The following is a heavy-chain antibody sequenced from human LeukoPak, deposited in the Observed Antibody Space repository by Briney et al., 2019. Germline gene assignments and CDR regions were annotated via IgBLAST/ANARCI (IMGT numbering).Heavy chain of an antibody. CDR1: GFTVSSNY. V-gene: IGHV3-53*01. CDR2: ICSGGST. CDR3: ARDGRHRSIAVAGRWYFDL. J-gene: IGHJ2*01. Sequence: GGSLRLSCAASGFTVSSNYMSWVRQAPGKGLEWVSVICSGGSTYYADSVKGRFTISRDNSKNTLYLQMNSLRAEDTAVYYCARDGRHRSIAVAGRWYFDLWGRGTLVTVSS. D-gene: IGHD6-19*01.